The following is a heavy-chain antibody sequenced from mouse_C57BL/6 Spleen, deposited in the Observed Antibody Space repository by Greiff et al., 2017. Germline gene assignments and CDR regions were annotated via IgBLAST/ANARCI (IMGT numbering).Heavy chain of an antibody. CDR1: GYTFTSYW. V-gene: IGHV1-52*01. CDR2: IDPSDSET. CDR3: AGNYDGSSYFDY. D-gene: IGHD1-1*01. Sequence: QVQLQQSGAELVRPGSSVKLSCKASGYTFTSYWMHWVKQRPIQGLEWIGNIDPSDSETHYNQKFKDKATLTVDKSSSTAYMQLSSLTTEDSAVYYCAGNYDGSSYFDYWGQGTTLTVSS. J-gene: IGHJ2*01.